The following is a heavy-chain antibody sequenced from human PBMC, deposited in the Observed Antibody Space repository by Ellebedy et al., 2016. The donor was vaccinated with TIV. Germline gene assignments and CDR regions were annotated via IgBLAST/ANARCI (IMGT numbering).Heavy chain of an antibody. V-gene: IGHV3-74*01. CDR3: AAKGSGYFDL. J-gene: IGHJ2*01. CDR1: GFSFNNYW. CDR2: IKGDGSYT. Sequence: GESLKISCAASGFSFNNYWMHWVRQAPGKGLVWVSRIKGDGSYTTYADSVKGRFTISRDNAKNTLYLQMNSLRAEDTAVYYCAAKGSGYFDLWGRGTLVTVSS. D-gene: IGHD2-15*01.